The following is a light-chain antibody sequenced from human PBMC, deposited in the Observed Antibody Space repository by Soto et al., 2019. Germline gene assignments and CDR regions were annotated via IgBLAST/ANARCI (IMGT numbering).Light chain of an antibody. V-gene: IGKV3-20*01. CDR3: QQYVTSPLS. CDR1: QSVSSD. Sequence: IVLTPTTSTVTLSPRERATHSCGASQSVSSDLAWYQQKPGQAPTHLIYGVSSRAAGSPDRFCGSGSGTDFTLTISRLDPEDFAVYYCQQYVTSPLSFGGGTKVDIK. CDR2: GVS. J-gene: IGKJ4*01.